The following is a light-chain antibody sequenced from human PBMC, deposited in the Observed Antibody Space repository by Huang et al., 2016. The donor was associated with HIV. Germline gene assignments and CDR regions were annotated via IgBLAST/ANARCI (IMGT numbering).Light chain of an antibody. CDR2: LRS. V-gene: IGKV2-28*01. J-gene: IGKJ2*01. Sequence: DIVMTQSPLSLPVTPGEQASISCWSSQSLLHSNGYNYLDWYVQKPGQSPQLLIYLRSNRASGVPDRFSGSGSVTDFTLQITRVEAEYVGVYYCMQGLHPPYTFGQGTKLEIK. CDR1: QSLLHSNGYNY. CDR3: MQGLHPPYT.